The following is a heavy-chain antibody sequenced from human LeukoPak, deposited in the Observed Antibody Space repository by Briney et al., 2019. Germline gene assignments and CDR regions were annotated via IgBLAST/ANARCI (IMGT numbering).Heavy chain of an antibody. CDR1: GFIFSSYT. J-gene: IGHJ4*02. V-gene: IGHV3-21*01. Sequence: TGGSLRLSCAASGFIFSSYTMNWVRQAPGEGLEWVSSISSSSTYIYYADSVKGRFTISRDNAKNLLYLQMNSLRAEDTAVYYCARVSGWVVDYWGQGTLVTVSS. CDR3: ARVSGWVVDY. CDR2: ISSSSTYI. D-gene: IGHD6-19*01.